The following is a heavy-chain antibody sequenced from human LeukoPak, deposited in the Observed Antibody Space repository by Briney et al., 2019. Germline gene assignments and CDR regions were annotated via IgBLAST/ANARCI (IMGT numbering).Heavy chain of an antibody. V-gene: IGHV3-30*01. Sequence: GGSLRLSCAAFGFTFSSYAMHWVRQAPGRGLEWVAVISYDGSNKYYADSVKGRFTISRDNSKNTLYLQMNSLRAEDTAVYYCARDGGGSSSWYLGYFDYWGQGTLVTVSS. CDR2: ISYDGSNK. D-gene: IGHD6-13*01. CDR3: ARDGGGSSSWYLGYFDY. J-gene: IGHJ4*02. CDR1: GFTFSSYA.